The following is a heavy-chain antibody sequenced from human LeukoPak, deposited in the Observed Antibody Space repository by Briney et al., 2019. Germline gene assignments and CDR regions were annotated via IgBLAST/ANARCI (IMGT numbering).Heavy chain of an antibody. CDR3: AKKRYGDSGYFDY. CDR1: GFTFSSYS. D-gene: IGHD4-17*01. Sequence: GGSLRLSCTASGFTFSSYSMNWVRQAPGKGLEWVSSISSSSSYIYYADSVKGRFTISRDNAKNSLYLQMNSLRAEDTAVYYCAKKRYGDSGYFDYWGQGTLVTVSS. J-gene: IGHJ4*02. CDR2: ISSSSSYI. V-gene: IGHV3-21*04.